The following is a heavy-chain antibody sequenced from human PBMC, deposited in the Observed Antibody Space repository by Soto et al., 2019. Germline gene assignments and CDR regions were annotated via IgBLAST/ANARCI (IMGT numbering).Heavy chain of an antibody. J-gene: IGHJ6*02. CDR1: GFNFGTYD. CDR3: AIIDSYFFYGVDV. Sequence: GGSLRLSCEGTGFNFGTYDMTWVRQGPGKGLEWVSKISHSGNSTDYADSVEGRFTVSRDNSKNTLFLQMSSLRVEDTAIYYCAIIDSYFFYGVDVWGQGTTVTVSS. D-gene: IGHD3-16*02. V-gene: IGHV3-23*01. CDR2: ISHSGNST.